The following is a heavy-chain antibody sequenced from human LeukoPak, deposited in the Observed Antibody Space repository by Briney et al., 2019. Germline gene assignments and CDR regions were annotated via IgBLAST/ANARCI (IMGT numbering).Heavy chain of an antibody. J-gene: IGHJ4*02. V-gene: IGHV3-30*18. CDR2: ISYDGSNK. CDR1: GFTFSSYG. D-gene: IGHD6-19*01. Sequence: GGSLRLSCAASGFTFSSYGMHWVRQAPGKGLEGVAVISYDGSNKYYADSVKGRFTISRDNSKNTLYLQMNSLGAEDTAVYYCAKAQQWLALDYWGQGTLVTVSS. CDR3: AKAQQWLALDY.